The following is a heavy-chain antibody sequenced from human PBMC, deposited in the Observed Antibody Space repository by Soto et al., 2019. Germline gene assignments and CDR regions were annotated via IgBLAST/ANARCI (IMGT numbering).Heavy chain of an antibody. Sequence: PSGTLSLTCTVSRGSISSGTNYWAWIRQPPGKGLEWIANIYYSGSTFYNPSLKSRVTISLDTSKNQFSLKLRSVTAADTAVYYCARHDPGWYFESWGQGTMVT. CDR2: IYYSGST. V-gene: IGHV4-39*01. CDR1: RGSISSGTNY. J-gene: IGHJ4*02. CDR3: ARHDPGWYFES.